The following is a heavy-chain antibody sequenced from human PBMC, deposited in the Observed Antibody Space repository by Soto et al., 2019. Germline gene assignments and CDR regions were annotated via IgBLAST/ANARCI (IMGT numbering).Heavy chain of an antibody. Sequence: QTGGPLRLSCAASGFTFSSYAMSWVRQAPGKGLEWVSASSGSGGSTYYADSVKGRFTISRDNSKNTLYLQMNSLRAEDTAVYYCAKDQDPTRSSGWTDHYFDYWGQGTLVTVSS. CDR2: SSGSGGST. CDR1: GFTFSSYA. J-gene: IGHJ4*02. CDR3: AKDQDPTRSSGWTDHYFDY. V-gene: IGHV3-23*01. D-gene: IGHD6-19*01.